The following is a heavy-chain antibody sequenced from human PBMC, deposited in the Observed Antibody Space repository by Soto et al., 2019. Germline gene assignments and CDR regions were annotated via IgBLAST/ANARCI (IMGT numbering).Heavy chain of an antibody. J-gene: IGHJ5*02. CDR1: GVTVRSNY. Sequence: GGSLRLSCAASGVTVRSNYMSWIRKAPGKGLEWVSVIYSGGSTYYADSVKGRFTISRDNSKNTLYLQMNGLRADDTAVYYCAKDRGSSLYPWFDLWGQGTLVTVSS. D-gene: IGHD6-13*01. CDR3: AKDRGSSLYPWFDL. CDR2: IYSGGST. V-gene: IGHV3-66*01.